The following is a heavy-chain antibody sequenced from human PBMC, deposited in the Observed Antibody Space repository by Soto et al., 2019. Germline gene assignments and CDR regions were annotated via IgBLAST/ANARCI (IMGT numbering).Heavy chain of an antibody. Sequence: PSETLSLTCTVSGGSVSSGSFYWSWIRRPPGKGLEWIGYFYDSGSTNYNPSLRSRVTMSVDMSKNQFSLKLSSVTAADTAVYYCAASAPPATNYYYAMDVWGQGTTVTVSS. D-gene: IGHD5-12*01. CDR2: FYDSGST. V-gene: IGHV4-61*01. J-gene: IGHJ6*02. CDR1: GGSVSSGSFY. CDR3: AASAPPATNYYYAMDV.